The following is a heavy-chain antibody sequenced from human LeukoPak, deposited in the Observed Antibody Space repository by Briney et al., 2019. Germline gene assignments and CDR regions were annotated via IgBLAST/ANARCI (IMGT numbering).Heavy chain of an antibody. Sequence: SETLSLTCVVSGYSISNGYYWGWIRQPPGKGLEWIGSIYYSGSTYYTPSLKSRLTISVDTSKNQFSLRLSSVTAADTAVYYCARQSRLCSSTSCYGFDYWGQGTLVTVSS. D-gene: IGHD2-2*01. J-gene: IGHJ4*02. V-gene: IGHV4-38-2*01. CDR3: ARQSRLCSSTSCYGFDY. CDR2: IYYSGST. CDR1: GYSISNGYY.